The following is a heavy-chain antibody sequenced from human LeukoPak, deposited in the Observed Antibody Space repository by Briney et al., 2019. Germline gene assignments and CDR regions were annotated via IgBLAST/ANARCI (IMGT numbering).Heavy chain of an antibody. CDR2: IRYDGSKK. J-gene: IGHJ5*02. CDR3: AKDLQYSPEGS. D-gene: IGHD4-11*01. Sequence: GGSLRLSCAASGFTFSTCGMHWVRQGPGEGLEWLAFIRYDGSKKYYADSVKGRFTISRDNSKNTLYLQMSSLRPEDTAVYYCAKDLQYSPEGSWGQGTLVTVSS. CDR1: GFTFSTCG. V-gene: IGHV3-30*02.